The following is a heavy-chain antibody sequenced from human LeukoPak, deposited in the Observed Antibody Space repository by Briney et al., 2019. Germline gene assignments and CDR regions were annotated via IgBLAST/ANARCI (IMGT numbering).Heavy chain of an antibody. Sequence: ASVKVSCKASGYTFTSYAMHWVRQAPGQRLEWMGWINAGNGNTKYSQKFQGRVTITRDTSASTAYMELSSLRSEDTAVYYCARDTDGSGSYYGYYYGMDVWGQGTTVTVSS. CDR2: INAGNGNT. J-gene: IGHJ6*02. V-gene: IGHV1-3*01. D-gene: IGHD3-10*01. CDR1: GYTFTSYA. CDR3: ARDTDGSGSYYGYYYGMDV.